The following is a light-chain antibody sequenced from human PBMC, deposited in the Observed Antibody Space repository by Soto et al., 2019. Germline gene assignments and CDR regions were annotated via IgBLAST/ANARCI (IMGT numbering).Light chain of an antibody. Sequence: QSVLTQPASVSGSPGQSITISCTGTSSDVGGYNYVSWYQQHPGKAPKLMIYDVSNRPSGVSNRFSGSKSGNTASLTISGLQDEDEADYYCRSYTSSSLYVFGTGTKLTVL. CDR1: SSDVGGYNY. CDR3: RSYTSSSLYV. CDR2: DVS. V-gene: IGLV2-14*01. J-gene: IGLJ1*01.